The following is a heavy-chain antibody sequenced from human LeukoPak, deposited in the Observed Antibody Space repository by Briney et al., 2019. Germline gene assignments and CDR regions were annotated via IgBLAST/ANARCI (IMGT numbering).Heavy chain of an antibody. D-gene: IGHD3-22*01. V-gene: IGHV4-59*01. CDR1: GGSISSYY. Sequence: TSETLSLTCTVSGGSISSYYWSWIRQPPGKGLEWIGYIYYSGGTSYNPSLKSRVTISVETSKNQFSLKLSSVTAADTAVYYCARDSSGYYHWFDPWGQGTLVTVSS. CDR3: ARDSSGYYHWFDP. J-gene: IGHJ5*02. CDR2: IYYSGGT.